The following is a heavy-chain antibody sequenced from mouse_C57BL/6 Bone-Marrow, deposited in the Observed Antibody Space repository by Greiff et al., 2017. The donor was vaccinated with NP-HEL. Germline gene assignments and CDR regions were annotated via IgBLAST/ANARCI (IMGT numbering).Heavy chain of an antibody. CDR3: ARRLFYWYFDV. CDR2: IRNKANGYTT. J-gene: IGHJ1*03. Sequence: EVKLVESGGGLVQPGGSLSLSCAASGFTFTDYYMSWVRQPPGKALEWLGFIRNKANGYTTEYSASVKGRFTISRDNSQSILYLQMNALRAEDSATYYCARRLFYWYFDVWGTGTTVTVSS. CDR1: GFTFTDYY. V-gene: IGHV7-3*01.